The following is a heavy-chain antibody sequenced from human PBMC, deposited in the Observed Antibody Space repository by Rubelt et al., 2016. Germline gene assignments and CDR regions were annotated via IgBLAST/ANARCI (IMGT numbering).Heavy chain of an antibody. D-gene: IGHD4-17*01. V-gene: IGHV3-30*02. CDR1: GFTFSSYG. CDR3: AKPARLDYGINAEYFQH. J-gene: IGHJ1*01. Sequence: QVQLVESGGGVVQPGGSLRLSCAASGFTFSSYGMHWVRQAPGKGLEGVAFIRDDGSNKYYADSVKGRFTISRDNSKNTLYLQMNSLRAEDTAVYYCAKPARLDYGINAEYFQHWGQGTLVTVSS. CDR2: IRDDGSNK.